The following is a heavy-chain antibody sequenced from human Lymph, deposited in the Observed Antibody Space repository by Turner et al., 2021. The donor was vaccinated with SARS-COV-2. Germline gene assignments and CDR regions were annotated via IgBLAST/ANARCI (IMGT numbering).Heavy chain of an antibody. CDR2: IYHSGNT. J-gene: IGHJ4*02. CDR1: GGSISSSNW. D-gene: IGHD2-15*01. CDR3: ATKYCSGGSCSYFDY. Sequence: QVQLQESGPGLVKPSGTLSLTCAVSGGSISSSNWWNWVRQPPGKGLEYIGEIYHSGNTNYNPSLKSRVTISVDKSKNQFSLKLSSVTAADTAVYYCATKYCSGGSCSYFDYWGQGTLVTVSS. V-gene: IGHV4-4*02.